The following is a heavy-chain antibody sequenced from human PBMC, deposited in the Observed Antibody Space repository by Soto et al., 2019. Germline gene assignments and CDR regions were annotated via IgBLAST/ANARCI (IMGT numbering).Heavy chain of an antibody. CDR2: ISGSGGST. V-gene: IGHV3-23*01. Sequence: GSLRLSCAASGFTFSSYAMSWVRQAPGKGLEWVSAISGSGGSTYYADSVKGRFTISRDNSKNTLYLQMNSLRAEDTAVYYCAKDPASRTGTTGWFDPWGQGTLVTVSS. J-gene: IGHJ5*02. D-gene: IGHD1-7*01. CDR3: AKDPASRTGTTGWFDP. CDR1: GFTFSSYA.